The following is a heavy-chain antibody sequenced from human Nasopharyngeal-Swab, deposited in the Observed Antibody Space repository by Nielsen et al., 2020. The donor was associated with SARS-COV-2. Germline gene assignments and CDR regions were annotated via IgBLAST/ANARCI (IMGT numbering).Heavy chain of an antibody. J-gene: IGHJ5*02. Sequence: GESLKISCVASGFTFSDHYLDWVRQAPGRGLEWVGRIKNKVYSHTTEYAASVTGRYTISRDDAKNSAFLQMNSLKIEDTAVYYCALIRGAAGSWGQGTLVTVHS. CDR2: IKNKVYSHTT. CDR3: ALIRGAAGS. CDR1: GFTFSDHY. V-gene: IGHV3-72*01. D-gene: IGHD6-13*01.